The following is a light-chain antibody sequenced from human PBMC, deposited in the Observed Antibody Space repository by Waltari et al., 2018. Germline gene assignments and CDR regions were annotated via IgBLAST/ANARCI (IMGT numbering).Light chain of an antibody. CDR1: SNDVGTYTY. Sequence: QSGLTQPASVSGSPGQSITISCTGTSNDVGTYTYVSWYQHPPNRAPPLLIYEVYNRPSWISSRFSGSKSGNTASLTISGLLAEDEAVYYCSSYTESGARVFGGGTKVTV. J-gene: IGLJ2*01. CDR3: SSYTESGARV. V-gene: IGLV2-14*01. CDR2: EVY.